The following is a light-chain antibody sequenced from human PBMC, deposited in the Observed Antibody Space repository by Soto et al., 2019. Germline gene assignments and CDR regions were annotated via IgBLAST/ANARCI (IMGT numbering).Light chain of an antibody. CDR3: QQYGSSPLT. V-gene: IGKV3-20*01. CDR2: GAS. CDR1: QSVSSSY. J-gene: IGKJ1*01. Sequence: EIVLTQSPGTLSLSPGERATLSCRASQSVSSSYLAWYQQKPGQAPRLLIYGASSRATGIPDRFSGSGSETDCTLTISRLEPEDFAVYYCQQYGSSPLTFGQGTKMEIK.